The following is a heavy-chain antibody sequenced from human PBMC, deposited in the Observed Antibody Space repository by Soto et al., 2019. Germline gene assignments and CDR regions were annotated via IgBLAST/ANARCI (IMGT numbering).Heavy chain of an antibody. D-gene: IGHD3-3*01. CDR3: ARSPRGYYDFWSGHQFDY. CDR1: GYSFTSYW. Sequence: GESLKISCKGSGYSFTSYWIGWVRQMPGKGLEWMGIIYPGDSDTRYSPSFQGQVTISADKSISTAYLQWSSLKASDTAMYYCARSPRGYYDFWSGHQFDYWGQGPLVTVSS. V-gene: IGHV5-51*01. J-gene: IGHJ4*02. CDR2: IYPGDSDT.